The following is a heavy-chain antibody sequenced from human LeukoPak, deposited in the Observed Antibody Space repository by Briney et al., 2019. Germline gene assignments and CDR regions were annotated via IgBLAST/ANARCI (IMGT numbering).Heavy chain of an antibody. CDR2: ISYSGSA. J-gene: IGHJ4*02. V-gene: IGHV4-59*08. CDR3: ARTDWGDYANFDY. Sequence: NPSETLSLTCTVSGVSITDYCWGWIRQSPGKGLEWIGFISYSGSAKKPTLKRRVTISVDTSKNQFSLKLSSVTAADTAVYYCARTDWGDYANFDYWGQGTLVTVSS. D-gene: IGHD4-17*01. CDR1: GVSITDYC.